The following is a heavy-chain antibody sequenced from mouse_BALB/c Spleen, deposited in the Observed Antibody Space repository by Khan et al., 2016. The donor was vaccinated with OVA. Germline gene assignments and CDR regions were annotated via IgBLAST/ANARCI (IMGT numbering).Heavy chain of an antibody. CDR3: VREGAYYRSDGWFAY. D-gene: IGHD2-14*01. CDR2: IIPSNDYT. Sequence: QVQLQQSGAELARPGASVKMSCKASGYTFTTYTIHWVKQRPGQGLEWIGNIIPSNDYTNYNQKFKDRATLTADKSSSTAYMQLSSLTSEDSAVYYCVREGAYYRSDGWFAYWGQGTLVTVSA. CDR1: GYTFTTYT. V-gene: IGHV1-4*01. J-gene: IGHJ3*01.